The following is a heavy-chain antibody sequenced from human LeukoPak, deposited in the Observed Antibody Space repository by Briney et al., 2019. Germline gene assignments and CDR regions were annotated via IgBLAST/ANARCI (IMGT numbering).Heavy chain of an antibody. CDR2: INHSGST. V-gene: IGHV4-34*01. D-gene: IGHD3-16*01. CDR3: ARRKRGYRYGGYFDY. CDR1: GGSFSGYY. J-gene: IGHJ4*02. Sequence: SETLSLTCAAYGGSFSGYYWSWIRQPPGKGLEWIGEINHSGSTNYNPSLKSRVTISVDTSKNQFSLKLSSVTAADTAVYYCARRKRGYRYGGYFDYWGQGTLVTVSS.